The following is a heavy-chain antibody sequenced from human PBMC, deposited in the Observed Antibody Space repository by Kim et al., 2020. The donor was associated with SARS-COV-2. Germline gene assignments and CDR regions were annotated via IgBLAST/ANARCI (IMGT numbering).Heavy chain of an antibody. J-gene: IGHJ6*02. CDR3: ARDLRYYYDSSGYPHAYYYNYGMDV. D-gene: IGHD3-22*01. Sequence: ASVKVSCKASGYTFTGYYMHWVRQAPGQGLEWMGWINPNSGGTNYAQKFQGWVTMTRDTSISTAYMELSRLRSDDTAVYYCARDLRYYYDSSGYPHAYYYNYGMDVWGQGTTVTVSS. CDR2: INPNSGGT. V-gene: IGHV1-2*04. CDR1: GYTFTGYY.